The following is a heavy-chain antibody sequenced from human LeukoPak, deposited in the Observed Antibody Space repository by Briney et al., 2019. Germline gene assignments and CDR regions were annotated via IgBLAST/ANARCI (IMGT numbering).Heavy chain of an antibody. CDR2: IYYSGST. CDR1: GGSISSYY. Sequence: SETLSLTCTVSGGSISSYYWSWIRQPPGKGLEWIGYIYYSGSTNYNPSLKSRVTISVDTSKNQFSLKLSSVTAADTAVYYCASGVSLAYCGGDCYSPYDYWGQGTLVTVSS. V-gene: IGHV4-59*01. D-gene: IGHD2-21*01. CDR3: ASGVSLAYCGGDCYSPYDY. J-gene: IGHJ4*02.